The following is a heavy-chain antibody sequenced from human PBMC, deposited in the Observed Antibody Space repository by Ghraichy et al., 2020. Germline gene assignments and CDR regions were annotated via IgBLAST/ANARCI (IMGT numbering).Heavy chain of an antibody. CDR1: GGSISSGGYS. D-gene: IGHD1-26*01. CDR3: ARAREGSMDV. Sequence: SETLSLTCAVSGGSISSGGYSWSWIRQPPGKGLEWIGYIYHSGSTYYNPSLKSRVTISVYRSKNQFSLKLSSVTAADTAVYYCARAREGSMDVWGQGTTVTVSS. J-gene: IGHJ6*02. CDR2: IYHSGST. V-gene: IGHV4-30-2*01.